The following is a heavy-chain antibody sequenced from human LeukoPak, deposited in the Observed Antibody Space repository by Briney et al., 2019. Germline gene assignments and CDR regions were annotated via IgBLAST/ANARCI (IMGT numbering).Heavy chain of an antibody. V-gene: IGHV4-59*08. CDR1: GGSISSYY. CDR3: APGVKGANDAFDI. Sequence: SETLSLTCTVSGGSISSYYWSWIRQPPGKGLEWIGYIYYSGSTNYNPSLKSRVTISVDTSKNQFSLKLSSVTAADTAVYYCAPGVKGANDAFDIWGQGTMVTVSS. J-gene: IGHJ3*02. D-gene: IGHD3-10*01. CDR2: IYYSGST.